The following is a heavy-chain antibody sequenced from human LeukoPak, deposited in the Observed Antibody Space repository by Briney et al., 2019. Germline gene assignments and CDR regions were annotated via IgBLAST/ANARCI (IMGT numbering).Heavy chain of an antibody. CDR2: ISAYNGNT. V-gene: IGHV1-18*01. CDR1: GYTFTSYG. J-gene: IGHJ4*02. CDR3: ASEPIAAASPLGY. D-gene: IGHD6-13*01. Sequence: ASVKVSCKASGYTFTSYGISWVRQAPGQGLEWMGWISAYNGNTNYAQKLQGGVTMTRDTSTSTVYMELSSLRSEDKAVYYCASEPIAAASPLGYWGQGTLVTVSS.